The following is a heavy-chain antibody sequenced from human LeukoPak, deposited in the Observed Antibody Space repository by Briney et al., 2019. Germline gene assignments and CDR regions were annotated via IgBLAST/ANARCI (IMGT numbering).Heavy chain of an antibody. Sequence: SETLSLTCTVSGDSIINYYWNWIRQPPGKGLEWIGYISDSGSTNYNPSLMSRVTISVDTSKNQFSLKLNAVTAADTAVYFCARDNRGYCSSSSCYSEGYFYYYMDVWGKGTTVTVSS. CDR1: GDSIINYY. V-gene: IGHV4-59*01. D-gene: IGHD2-2*01. J-gene: IGHJ6*03. CDR2: ISDSGST. CDR3: ARDNRGYCSSSSCYSEGYFYYYMDV.